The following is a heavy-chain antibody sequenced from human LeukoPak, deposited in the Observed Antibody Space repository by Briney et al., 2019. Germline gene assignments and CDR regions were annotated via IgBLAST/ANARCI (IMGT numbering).Heavy chain of an antibody. CDR1: GDSISSYY. CDR3: ARLQRITMAGPDYWYFDL. CDR2: IYYSGST. J-gene: IGHJ2*01. Sequence: PSETLSLTCTVSGDSISSYYWSWIRQPPEKGLEWIGYIYYSGSTNNNPSLKSRVTISVDTSKTQFSLKMNSVTAADTAVYYCARLQRITMAGPDYWYFDLWGRGTLVTVSS. D-gene: IGHD3-10*01. V-gene: IGHV4-59*01.